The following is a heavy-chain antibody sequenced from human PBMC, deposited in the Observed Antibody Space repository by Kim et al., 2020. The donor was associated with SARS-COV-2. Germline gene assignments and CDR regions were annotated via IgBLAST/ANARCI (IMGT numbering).Heavy chain of an antibody. Sequence: GGSLRLSCEFRFGNSYMSWIRQAPGKGLEWVSYISSSDETIYYADSVRGRFTISRDNTRDSLYLQMNSLRADDTAVYYCAVSFGTYLDHWGQGTLVTVSS. CDR3: AVSFGTYLDH. V-gene: IGHV3-11*01. CDR2: ISSSDETI. D-gene: IGHD3-16*01. J-gene: IGHJ4*02. CDR1: RFGNSY.